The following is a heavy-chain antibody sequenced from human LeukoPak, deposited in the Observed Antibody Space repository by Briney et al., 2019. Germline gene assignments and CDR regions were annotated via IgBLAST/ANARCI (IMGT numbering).Heavy chain of an antibody. J-gene: IGHJ3*02. V-gene: IGHV3-74*01. CDR2: INSDVSTT. CDR1: GFTSSAYW. D-gene: IGHD1-26*01. CDR3: ARYGRYRAFDI. Sequence: GGSLRLSYAASGFTSSAYWMHWVRQVPGKGLVWVSRINSDVSTTNCADSVKGRFTISRDNAKNTIYLQMNSLRAEDTAVYYCARYGRYRAFDIWGPGTVVTVSS.